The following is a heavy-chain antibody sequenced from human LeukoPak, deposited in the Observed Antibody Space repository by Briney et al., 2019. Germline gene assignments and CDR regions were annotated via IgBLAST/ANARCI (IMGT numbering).Heavy chain of an antibody. CDR3: ARVRSSYYYESSGYYHYDAFDV. CDR2: IDSSSGTI. CDR1: GFTFSNAW. J-gene: IGHJ3*01. V-gene: IGHV3-48*01. Sequence: GGSLRLSCAASGFTFSNAWMSWVRQAPGKGLEWVSYIDSSSGTIYYADSVRGRFTISGDNAKNSLYLQMNSLRAEDTAVYYCARVRSSYYYESSGYYHYDAFDVWGQGTMVTVSS. D-gene: IGHD3-22*01.